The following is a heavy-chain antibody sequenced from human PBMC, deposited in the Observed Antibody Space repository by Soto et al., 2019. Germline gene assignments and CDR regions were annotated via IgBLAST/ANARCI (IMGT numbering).Heavy chain of an antibody. D-gene: IGHD2-15*01. CDR1: GFTFSGYA. CDR2: MSSRGSPI. J-gene: IGHJ5*02. Sequence: EVQLVESGGGWVQPGGSLRLSCAASGFTFSGYAMNWVRQDPGKGLEWVSYMSSRGSPIYYADSVKGRFTISRDNAKNSLYLQMNSLRAEDTGLYYCARENSSFFDPWGQGTLVSVSS. CDR3: ARENSSFFDP. V-gene: IGHV3-48*03.